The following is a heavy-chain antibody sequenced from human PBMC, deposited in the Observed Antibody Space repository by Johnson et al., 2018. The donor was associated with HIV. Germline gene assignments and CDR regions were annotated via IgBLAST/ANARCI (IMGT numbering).Heavy chain of an antibody. V-gene: IGHV3-23*04. J-gene: IGHJ3*02. CDR1: GFTFSSYA. CDR2: ISGSGGST. Sequence: VQLVESGGGLVQPGGSLRLSCAASGFTFSSYAMSWVRQAPGKGLEWVSAISGSGGSTYYADSVKGRFTISRDNAKKSLYVQMESLRAADTALYYCARGGSDAFDIWGQGTMVTVSS. D-gene: IGHD3-16*01. CDR3: ARGGSDAFDI.